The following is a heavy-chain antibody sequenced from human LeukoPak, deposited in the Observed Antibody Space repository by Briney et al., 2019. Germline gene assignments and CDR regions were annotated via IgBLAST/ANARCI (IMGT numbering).Heavy chain of an antibody. V-gene: IGHV4-4*07. Sequence: SETLSLTCTVSGDSNSSFYWSWIRQPAGKGLEWIGRIDTSGSTNYNPSLKSRVTMSVDTSKNQFSLKLSSVTAADTAMYYCAREFLGRYYDSNGYSYYFDYWGQGTLVTVSS. CDR1: GDSNSSFY. J-gene: IGHJ4*02. D-gene: IGHD3-22*01. CDR2: IDTSGST. CDR3: AREFLGRYYDSNGYSYYFDY.